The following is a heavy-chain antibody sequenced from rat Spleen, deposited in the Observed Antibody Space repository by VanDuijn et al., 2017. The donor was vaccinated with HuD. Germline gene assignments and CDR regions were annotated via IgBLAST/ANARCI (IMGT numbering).Heavy chain of an antibody. CDR2: INYDGSST. J-gene: IGHJ3*01. D-gene: IGHD1-10*01. CDR1: GFTFSNYG. CDR3: ARHGIYNNYGWFAY. V-gene: IGHV5-29*01. Sequence: EVQLVESGGALVQPGRSLKLSCAASGFTFSNYGMAWVRQAPTKGLEWVATINYDGSSTHYRDSVKGRFTISRDNAKSTLFLQMDSLRSEDTATHYCARHGIYNNYGWFAYWGQGTLVTVSS.